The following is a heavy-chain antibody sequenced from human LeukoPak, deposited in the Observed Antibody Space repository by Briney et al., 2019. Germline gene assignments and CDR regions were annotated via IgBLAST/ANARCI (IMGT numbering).Heavy chain of an antibody. Sequence: GASVKVSCKASGYTFTGYYMHWVRQAPGQGLEWMGWINLNSGGTNYAQKFQGRVTMTRDTSISTAYMELSSLRSDDTAVYYCARDFQTSGDTFDIWGQGTMVTVSS. V-gene: IGHV1-2*02. CDR1: GYTFTGYY. D-gene: IGHD3-10*01. CDR3: ARDFQTSGDTFDI. CDR2: INLNSGGT. J-gene: IGHJ3*02.